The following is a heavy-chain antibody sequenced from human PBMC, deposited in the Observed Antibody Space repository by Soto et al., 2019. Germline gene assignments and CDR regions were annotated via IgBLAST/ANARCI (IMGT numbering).Heavy chain of an antibody. D-gene: IGHD3-10*01. J-gene: IGHJ4*02. CDR1: GGSISSGDYY. Sequence: QVQLQESGPGLVKPSQTLSLTRTVSGGSISSGDYYWNWIRQPPGKGLEWIGYIYYTGSTYYNPSLKSRVTISVDTSTKQYSLRLSSVTAADTAVYYCARVVGRYYFDSWGQGTLVTVSS. CDR2: IYYTGST. V-gene: IGHV4-30-4*01. CDR3: ARVVGRYYFDS.